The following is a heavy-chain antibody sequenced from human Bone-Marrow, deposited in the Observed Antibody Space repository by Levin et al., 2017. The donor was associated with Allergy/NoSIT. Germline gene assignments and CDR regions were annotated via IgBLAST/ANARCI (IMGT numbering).Heavy chain of an antibody. D-gene: IGHD3-10*01. V-gene: IGHV3-13*01. Sequence: SPIGPAADTYYPDSVRGRFTITRDNAKNSLYLQMNGLSAGDTAVYYCARYNYAYNAFDIWGQGTMVTVSS. J-gene: IGHJ3*02. CDR2: IGPAADT. CDR3: ARYNYAYNAFDI.